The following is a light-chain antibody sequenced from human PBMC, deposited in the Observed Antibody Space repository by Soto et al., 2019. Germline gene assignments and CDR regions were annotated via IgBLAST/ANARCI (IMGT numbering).Light chain of an antibody. J-gene: IGKJ2*01. CDR2: GAS. CDR3: QQYNNWPPYT. Sequence: DTVMTQSPATLSVSPGERATLSCRASQSVSSNLAWYQQKPGQAPRFLIYGASTRATGIPARFSGSGSGTEFTLTISSLQSEDFAVYYCQQYNNWPPYTFGQGTKLEIK. V-gene: IGKV3-15*01. CDR1: QSVSSN.